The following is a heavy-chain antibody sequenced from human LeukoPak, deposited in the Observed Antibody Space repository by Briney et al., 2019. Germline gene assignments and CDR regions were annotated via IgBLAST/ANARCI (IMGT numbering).Heavy chain of an antibody. D-gene: IGHD5-18*01. CDR2: ISGYNGNT. CDR1: GYTFTNYG. J-gene: IGHJ4*02. V-gene: IGHV1-18*01. CDR3: ARGGRGYSYGREFDY. Sequence: ASVKVSCKASGYTFTNYGVNWVRQAPGQGLEWMGWISGYNGNTNYAQKLQGRVTMTTDTSTSTANMELRSLRSDDTAVYYCARGGRGYSYGREFDYWGQGTLITVSS.